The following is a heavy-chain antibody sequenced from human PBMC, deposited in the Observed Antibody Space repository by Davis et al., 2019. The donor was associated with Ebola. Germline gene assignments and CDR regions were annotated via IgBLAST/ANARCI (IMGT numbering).Heavy chain of an antibody. CDR1: GYTFPNYD. Sequence: ASVTVSCKASGYTFPNYDFNWLRQATGQGLEWMGWMNPNSENSGYAQQFQGRVTFTKNTSISTAYMELSSLSSDDTAVYYCARGRDNWNYADMDVWGKGTTVTVSS. D-gene: IGHD1-7*01. CDR3: ARGRDNWNYADMDV. CDR2: MNPNSENS. V-gene: IGHV1-8*01. J-gene: IGHJ6*03.